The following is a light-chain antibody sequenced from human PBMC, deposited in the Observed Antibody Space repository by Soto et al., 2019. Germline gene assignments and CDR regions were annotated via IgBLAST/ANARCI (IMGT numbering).Light chain of an antibody. J-gene: IGLJ2*01. CDR3: SSYTITNTLEVL. V-gene: IGLV2-14*01. CDR1: NSDVGGYNH. CDR2: GVS. Sequence: QSALTQPASVSGSPGQSITISCTGTNSDVGGYNHVSWYQQRPGEAPKLMTYGVSNRPSGISNRFSGSKSGNTASLTISGLQAEDEADYYCSSYTITNTLEVLFGGGTKLTVL.